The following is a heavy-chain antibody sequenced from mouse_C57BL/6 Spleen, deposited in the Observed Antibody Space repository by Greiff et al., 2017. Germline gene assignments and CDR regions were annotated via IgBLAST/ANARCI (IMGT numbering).Heavy chain of an antibody. CDR2: FYPGSGSI. J-gene: IGHJ2*01. CDR1: GYTFTEYT. CDR3: ARHEERDYFDY. Sequence: QVQLKQSGAELVKPGASVKLSCKASGYTFTEYTIHWVKQRSGQGLEWIGWFYPGSGSIKYNEKFKDKATLTVYKYSSTVYMELSRLTAEDSAVYFCARHEERDYFDYWGQGTTLTVAS. V-gene: IGHV1-62-2*01.